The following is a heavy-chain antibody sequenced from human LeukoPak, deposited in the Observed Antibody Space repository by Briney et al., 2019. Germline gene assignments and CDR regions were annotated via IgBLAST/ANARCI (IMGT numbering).Heavy chain of an antibody. D-gene: IGHD5-18*01. V-gene: IGHV4-59*01. CDR2: IYYSGST. CDR1: GGSISSYY. CDR3: ASRSYGFALFDY. Sequence: SETLSLTCTVSGGSISSYYWSWIRQPPGKGLEWIGYIYYSGSTNYNPSLKSRVTISVDTSKNQFSLKLSSVTAADTAVYYCASRSYGFALFDYWGQGTLVTVSS. J-gene: IGHJ4*02.